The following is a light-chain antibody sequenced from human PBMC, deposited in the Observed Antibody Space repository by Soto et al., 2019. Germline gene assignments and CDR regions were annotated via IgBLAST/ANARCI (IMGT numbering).Light chain of an antibody. CDR2: GPS. Sequence: EIVMTQSPATLSVSPGGRATLSCRASQSVSSNLAWYQQKPGQAPRLLIYGPSTRATGVPARFSGSVSGTEFTLTISSLQSEDFAVYFCQQYNDWPLSFGGGTKVDIK. V-gene: IGKV3-15*01. CDR1: QSVSSN. CDR3: QQYNDWPLS. J-gene: IGKJ4*01.